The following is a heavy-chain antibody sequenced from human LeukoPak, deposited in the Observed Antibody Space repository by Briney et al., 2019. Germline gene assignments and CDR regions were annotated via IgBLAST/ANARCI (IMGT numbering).Heavy chain of an antibody. D-gene: IGHD6-13*01. J-gene: IGHJ4*02. CDR1: GFTFSSYA. V-gene: IGHV3-23*01. CDR3: AKPSGCWYRFDY. Sequence: GGSLRLSCAPSGFTFSSYALSWVRQAPGKGLEWVSAISGSGGSTYYADSVKGRFTISRDNSKNTLYLKMNSLRAEDTAVYYCAKPSGCWYRFDYWSQGTLVTVSS. CDR2: ISGSGGST.